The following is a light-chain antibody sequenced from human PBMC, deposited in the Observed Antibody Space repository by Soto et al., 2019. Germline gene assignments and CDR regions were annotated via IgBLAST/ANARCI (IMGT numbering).Light chain of an antibody. CDR3: QQSYSRPRT. CDR1: QDISNY. Sequence: DIQMTQSPSSLYAYVVGIVTITCQASQDISNYLNWYQQKPGKAPKLLIYDASSLESGVPSRFSGSGSGTDFTLTIASLQPEGFATYFCQQSYSRPRTFGQGTKVDIK. V-gene: IGKV1-39*01. J-gene: IGKJ1*01. CDR2: DAS.